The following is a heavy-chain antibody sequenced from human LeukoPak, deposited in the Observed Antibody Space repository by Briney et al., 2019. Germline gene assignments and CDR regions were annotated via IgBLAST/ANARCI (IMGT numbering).Heavy chain of an antibody. J-gene: IGHJ6*03. CDR2: ISGSGGST. CDR1: GFTFSSYA. D-gene: IGHD3-22*01. CDR3: AKTPDSSGYYPHYYYYYYMDV. Sequence: GGSLRLSCAASGFTFSSYAMNWVRQAPGEGLEWVSAISGSGGSTYYADSVKGRFTISRDNSKNTLYLQMNSLRAEDTAIYYCAKTPDSSGYYPHYYYYYYMDVWGKGPRSPSP. V-gene: IGHV3-23*01.